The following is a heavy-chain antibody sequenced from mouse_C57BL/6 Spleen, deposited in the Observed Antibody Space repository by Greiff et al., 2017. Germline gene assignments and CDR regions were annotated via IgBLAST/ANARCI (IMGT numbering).Heavy chain of an antibody. V-gene: IGHV1-53*01. Sequence: QVQLQQPGTELVKPGASVKLSCKASGYTFTSYWMPWVKQRPGQGLEWIGNINPSNGGTNYNEKFKSKATLTVDKSSSTAYMQLSSLTSEDSAVYYCARGDYGSSWYVDVWGTGTTVTVSS. J-gene: IGHJ1*03. CDR3: ARGDYGSSWYVDV. D-gene: IGHD1-1*01. CDR2: INPSNGGT. CDR1: GYTFTSYW.